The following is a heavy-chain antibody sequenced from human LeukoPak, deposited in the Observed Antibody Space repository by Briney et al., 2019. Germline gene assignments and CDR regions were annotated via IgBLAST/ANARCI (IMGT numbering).Heavy chain of an antibody. V-gene: IGHV4-61*02. Sequence: SQTLSLTCSVSGGPISSDSYHWTWIRHPAGKGLDWIGRVISSGTTNYNPSLKSRVTILVDTSKNQFSLKLNFVTAADTAVYYCARGGWFGELFFDHWGQGILVTVSS. J-gene: IGHJ4*02. CDR1: GGPISSDSYH. D-gene: IGHD3-10*01. CDR2: VISSGTT. CDR3: ARGGWFGELFFDH.